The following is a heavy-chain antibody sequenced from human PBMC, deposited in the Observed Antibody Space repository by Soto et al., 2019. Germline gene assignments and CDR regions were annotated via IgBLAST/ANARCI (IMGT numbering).Heavy chain of an antibody. D-gene: IGHD2-21*01. J-gene: IGHJ4*02. Sequence: LRLSCAASGFTFSSYAMSWVRQAPGKGLEWVSAISGSGGSTYYADSVKGRFTISRDNSKNTLYLQMNSLRAEDTAVYYCAKDAQLWSTTPYYFDYWGQGTLVTVSS. CDR2: ISGSGGST. V-gene: IGHV3-23*01. CDR1: GFTFSSYA. CDR3: AKDAQLWSTTPYYFDY.